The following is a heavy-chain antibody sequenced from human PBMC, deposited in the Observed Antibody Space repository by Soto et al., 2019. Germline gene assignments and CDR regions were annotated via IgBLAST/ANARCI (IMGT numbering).Heavy chain of an antibody. CDR2: TYYRSQWHY. V-gene: IGHV6-1*01. Sequence: SQTLSLTGASSGDSVSSNSAVWNWIRQSPSRGLEWLGRTYYRSQWHYEYAVFVQSRISIDPDTSKNQFSLQLNSVTPEDTAVYYCVRLVGNSWLDHWGQGTLVTVSS. CDR3: VRLVGNSWLDH. J-gene: IGHJ4*02. CDR1: GDSVSSNSAV. D-gene: IGHD3-9*01.